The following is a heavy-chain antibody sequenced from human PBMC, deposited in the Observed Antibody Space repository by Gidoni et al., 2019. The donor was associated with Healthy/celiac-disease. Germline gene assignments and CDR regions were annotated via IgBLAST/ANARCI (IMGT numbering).Heavy chain of an antibody. CDR1: GFTFSSYA. CDR3: AKRGRGIDAFDI. V-gene: IGHV3-23*01. J-gene: IGHJ3*02. Sequence: EVQLLESGGGLVQPGGSLRLSCAASGFTFSSYAMSWVRQASGKGLEWVSAISGSGGSTYYADSVKGRFTISRDNSKNTLYLQMNSLRAEDTAVYYCAKRGRGIDAFDIWGQGTMVTVSS. CDR2: ISGSGGST. D-gene: IGHD2-15*01.